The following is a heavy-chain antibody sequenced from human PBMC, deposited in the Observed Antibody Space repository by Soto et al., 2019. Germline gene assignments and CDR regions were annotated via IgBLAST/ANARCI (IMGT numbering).Heavy chain of an antibody. CDR1: GYPFSNHG. V-gene: IGHV1-18*04. Sequence: QVQMVQSGAEVKKPGASVKVSCKASGYPFSNHGITWVRQVPGQGLEWMGWISTFNGNTNYAQKFQGRVTMTTDTSTNTGDMELRSLDSDDTAVYYCARLTGYSSGWFDFWGQGTLVTVSS. CDR2: ISTFNGNT. D-gene: IGHD6-19*01. CDR3: ARLTGYSSGWFDF. J-gene: IGHJ4*02.